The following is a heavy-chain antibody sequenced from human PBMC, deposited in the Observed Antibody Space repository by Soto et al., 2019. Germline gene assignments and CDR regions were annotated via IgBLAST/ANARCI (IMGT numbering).Heavy chain of an antibody. Sequence: EVYLVESGGGVVRPGGSLRLSCAASGFGFDEYGMSWVRQGPGKGLEWVSGINRHGDSTGYADSVKGRFTISRDNGKNSLYLEMNGLRAEDTAFYYCARDHRWGYEYGDYGDSWGQGTLVTVSS. CDR1: GFGFDEYG. D-gene: IGHD4-17*01. V-gene: IGHV3-20*04. CDR3: ARDHRWGYEYGDYGDS. CDR2: INRHGDST. J-gene: IGHJ4*02.